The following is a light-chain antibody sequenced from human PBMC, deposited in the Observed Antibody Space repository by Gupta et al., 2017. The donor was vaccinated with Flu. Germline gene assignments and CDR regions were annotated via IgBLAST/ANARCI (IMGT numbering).Light chain of an antibody. CDR1: QSVGNI. CDR3: QQHSSWPRT. V-gene: IGKV3-15*01. CDR2: DAS. J-gene: IGKJ5*01. Sequence: PATLSWSPGERATLSCRASQSVGNILAWYQQKPGQAPRLLIYDASTRATGIPARFSGSGSGTEFTLTISSLQSEDFAVYYCQQHSSWPRTFGQGTQVDIK.